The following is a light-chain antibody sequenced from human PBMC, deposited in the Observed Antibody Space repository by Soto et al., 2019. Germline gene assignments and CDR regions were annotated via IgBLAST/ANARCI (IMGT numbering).Light chain of an antibody. Sequence: QSALTQPPSASGSPGQSVSISCTGNSNDVGHSSFISLYQHHPVKGPILLIYVVSKRPSGVPDRFSGSKSGNTASLSVSGLQDEDEADYFGNPQADNGKHVFGTGTKLTVL. V-gene: IGLV2-8*01. J-gene: IGLJ1*01. CDR2: VVS. CDR3: NPQADNGKHV. CDR1: SNDVGHSSF.